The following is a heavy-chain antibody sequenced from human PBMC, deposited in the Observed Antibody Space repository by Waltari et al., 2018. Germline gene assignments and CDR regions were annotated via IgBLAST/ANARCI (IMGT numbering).Heavy chain of an antibody. Sequence: EVQLVESGGGLVQPGGSLRLSCAASGFTFSSYWMNWVRQAPGKGVEWVANIRQDGSEKYYVDSVKGRFTISRDNAKNALYLQMNSLRAEDTAVYYCARGRGYHYYLDVWGKGTTVTVSS. CDR3: ARGRGYHYYLDV. CDR1: GFTFSSYW. J-gene: IGHJ6*03. CDR2: IRQDGSEK. D-gene: IGHD3-10*01. V-gene: IGHV3-7*03.